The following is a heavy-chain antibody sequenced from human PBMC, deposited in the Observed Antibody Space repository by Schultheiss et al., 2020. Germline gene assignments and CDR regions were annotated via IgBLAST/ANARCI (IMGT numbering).Heavy chain of an antibody. V-gene: IGHV4-34*01. D-gene: IGHD1-20*01. Sequence: SETLSLTCAVYGGSFSGYYWSWIRQPPGKGLEWIGYIYHSGSTYYNPSLKSRVTISVDRSKNQFSLKLSSVTAADTAVYYCARRTYNWNYVDYWGQGTLVTVSS. J-gene: IGHJ4*02. CDR2: IYHSGST. CDR3: ARRTYNWNYVDY. CDR1: GGSFSGYY.